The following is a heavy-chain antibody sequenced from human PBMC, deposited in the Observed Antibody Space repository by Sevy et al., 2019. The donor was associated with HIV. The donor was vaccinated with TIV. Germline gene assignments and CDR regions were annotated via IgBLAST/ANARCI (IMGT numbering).Heavy chain of an antibody. CDR1: GGSITSYY. CDR3: ARDSGYDQYFDY. D-gene: IGHD5-12*01. CDR2: IHSSGST. J-gene: IGHJ4*02. V-gene: IGHV4-4*07. Sequence: SETLSLTCTVSGGSITSYYWSWIRQPAGKGLEWIGRIHSSGSTNNNRSLKSRVTMSVDTSKNQFSLRLSSVTAADTAVYYCARDSGYDQYFDYWGQGTLVTVSS.